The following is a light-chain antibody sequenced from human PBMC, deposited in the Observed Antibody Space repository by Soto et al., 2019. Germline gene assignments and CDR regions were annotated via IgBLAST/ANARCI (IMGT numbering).Light chain of an antibody. CDR2: SDN. J-gene: IGLJ3*02. CDR3: AAWDDSLSWV. Sequence: QSVLTQPPSASGTPGQRVTISCSGTRSNIGSNTANWYQQLPGTAPKLLIYSDNQRPSGVPDRFSASKSGTSASLAISGLQSGDEADYYCAAWDDSLSWVFGGGTKVTVL. CDR1: RSNIGSNT. V-gene: IGLV1-44*01.